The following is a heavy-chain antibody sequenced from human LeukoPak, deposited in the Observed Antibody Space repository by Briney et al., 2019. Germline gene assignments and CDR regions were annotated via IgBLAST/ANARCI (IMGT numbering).Heavy chain of an antibody. D-gene: IGHD6-13*01. CDR3: ARDGGFIAAAGTGVY. V-gene: IGHV3-48*01. J-gene: IGHJ4*02. Sequence: GGSLRLSCAASGFTFSSYSMNRVRQAPGKGLEWVSYISSSSSTIYYADSVKGRFAISRDNAKNSLYLQMNSLRAEDTAVYYCARDGGFIAAAGTGVYWGQGTLVTVSS. CDR2: ISSSSSTI. CDR1: GFTFSSYS.